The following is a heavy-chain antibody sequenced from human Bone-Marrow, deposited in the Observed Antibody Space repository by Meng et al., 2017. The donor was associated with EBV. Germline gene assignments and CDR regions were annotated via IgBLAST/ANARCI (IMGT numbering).Heavy chain of an antibody. Sequence: QLQLRESGPGQVKPSXALXLTCTXSGDSISSFYYWGWIRQPPGRGLEWIGSVHYTGSTYYSPSLKSRVTVSVDTSKNQFSLRLTSVTAADTAVYYCARPFPSWQSPRLDPFGAWGQGTLVTVSS. CDR3: ARPFPSWQSPRLDPFGA. CDR1: GDSISSFYY. CDR2: VHYTGST. J-gene: IGHJ5*02. D-gene: IGHD6-19*01. V-gene: IGHV4-39*01.